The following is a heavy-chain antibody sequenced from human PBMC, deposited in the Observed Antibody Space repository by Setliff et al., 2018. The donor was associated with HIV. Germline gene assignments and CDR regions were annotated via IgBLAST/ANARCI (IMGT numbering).Heavy chain of an antibody. CDR1: GYTFTSYA. D-gene: IGHD6-19*01. Sequence: GASVKVSCKASGYTFTSYAIHWVRQAPGQSLEWMGWINAGYGNTKYSQKFQGRVTITRDASASTAYMVLSNLRSEDTAVYYCGTVRIAVPDDFDFWGQGTLVTVSS. CDR2: INAGYGNT. V-gene: IGHV1-3*01. J-gene: IGHJ4*02. CDR3: GTVRIAVPDDFDF.